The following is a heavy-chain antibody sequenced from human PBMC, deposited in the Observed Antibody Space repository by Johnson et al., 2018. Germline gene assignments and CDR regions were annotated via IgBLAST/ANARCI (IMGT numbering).Heavy chain of an antibody. CDR2: ISSNGGST. CDR3: ARVRPYGGNRDAFDI. V-gene: IGHV3-64*01. J-gene: IGHJ3*02. Sequence: EVQLLESGGGLVQPGGSLRLSCAASGFTFSSYAMHWVRQAPGKGLEYVSAISSNGGSTYYANSVKGRFTISRDNSKNTLYLQMGSLRAEDMAVYYCARVRPYGGNRDAFDIWGQGTMVTVSS. CDR1: GFTFSSYA. D-gene: IGHD4-23*01.